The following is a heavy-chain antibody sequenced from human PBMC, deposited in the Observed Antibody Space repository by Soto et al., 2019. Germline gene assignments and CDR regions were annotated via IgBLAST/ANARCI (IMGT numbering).Heavy chain of an antibody. J-gene: IGHJ4*02. D-gene: IGHD6-19*01. CDR3: AKPLNMSSSGSFDY. CDR2: ISWNSGSI. V-gene: IGHV3-9*01. CDR1: GFTFDDYA. Sequence: EVQLVESGGGLVQPGRSLRLSCAASGFTFDDYAMHWVRQAPGKGLEWVSGISWNSGSIGYADSVKGRFTISRDNAKNSLYLQMNSLRAEDTALYYCAKPLNMSSSGSFDYWGQGTLGTGSS.